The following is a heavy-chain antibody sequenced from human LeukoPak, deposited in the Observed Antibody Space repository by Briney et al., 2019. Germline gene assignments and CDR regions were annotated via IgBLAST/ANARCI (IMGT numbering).Heavy chain of an antibody. Sequence: SETLSLTCAVYGGSFSGYYWSWIRQPPGKGLEWIGEINHSGSTNYNPSLKSRVTISVDTSKNQFSLKLSSVTAADTAVYCCARAYRPPKLLWFGDPSPKDAFDIWGQGTMVTVSS. J-gene: IGHJ3*02. CDR1: GGSFSGYY. CDR2: INHSGST. CDR3: ARAYRPPKLLWFGDPSPKDAFDI. D-gene: IGHD3-10*01. V-gene: IGHV4-34*01.